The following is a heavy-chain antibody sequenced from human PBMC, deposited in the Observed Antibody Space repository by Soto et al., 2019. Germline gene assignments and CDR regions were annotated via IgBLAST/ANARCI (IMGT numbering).Heavy chain of an antibody. D-gene: IGHD2-15*01. CDR2: VIPIFGTA. Sequence: QVQLGQSGAEVKKPGSSVKVSCKASGGTFSSYAISWGRQAPGQGLEWMGGVIPIFGTANYAQKFQGRVTITADESTSTAYMELSSLRSEDTAVYYCARGRILSKAGSGYYFDYWGQGTLVTVSS. J-gene: IGHJ4*02. CDR1: GGTFSSYA. V-gene: IGHV1-69*01. CDR3: ARGRILSKAGSGYYFDY.